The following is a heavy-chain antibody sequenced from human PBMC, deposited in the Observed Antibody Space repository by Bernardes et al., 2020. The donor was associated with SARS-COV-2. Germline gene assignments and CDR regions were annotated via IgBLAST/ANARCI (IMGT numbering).Heavy chain of an antibody. CDR3: ARVGHYYDSSGYYQYYYGMDV. CDR1: GYTFTGYY. J-gene: IGHJ6*02. Sequence: ASMKVSCKASGYTFTGYYMHWVRQAPGQGLEWMGWINPNSGGTNYAQKFQGWVTMTRDTSISTAYMELSRLRSDDTAVYYCARVGHYYDSSGYYQYYYGMDVWGQGTTVTVSS. CDR2: INPNSGGT. V-gene: IGHV1-2*04. D-gene: IGHD3-22*01.